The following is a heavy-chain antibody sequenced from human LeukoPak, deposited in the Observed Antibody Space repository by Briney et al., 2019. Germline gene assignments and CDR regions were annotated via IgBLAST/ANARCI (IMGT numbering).Heavy chain of an antibody. CDR1: GGSISSSSYY. V-gene: IGHV4-39*01. CDR2: IYYSGST. CDR3: ARAGDLMLGAFDY. D-gene: IGHD3-10*02. Sequence: SETLSLTCTVSGGSISSSSYYWGWIRQPPGKGLEWIGSIYYSGSTYYNPSLKSRVTISVDTSKNQFSLKLSSVTAADTAVYYCARAGDLMLGAFDYWGQGTLVTVSS. J-gene: IGHJ4*02.